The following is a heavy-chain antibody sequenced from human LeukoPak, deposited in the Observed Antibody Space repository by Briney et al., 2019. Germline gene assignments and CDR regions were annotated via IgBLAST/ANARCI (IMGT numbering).Heavy chain of an antibody. D-gene: IGHD3-3*01. V-gene: IGHV1-69*05. CDR2: IIPIFGTA. Sequence: SVKVSCKASGGTFSSYAISWVRQAPGQGLEWMGGIIPIFGTANYAQKFQGRVTITTDESTSTAYMELSSLRSEDTAVYYCASMGTDFWSGYYTGETIYYYYYMDVWGKGTTVTVSS. J-gene: IGHJ6*03. CDR1: GGTFSSYA. CDR3: ASMGTDFWSGYYTGETIYYYYYMDV.